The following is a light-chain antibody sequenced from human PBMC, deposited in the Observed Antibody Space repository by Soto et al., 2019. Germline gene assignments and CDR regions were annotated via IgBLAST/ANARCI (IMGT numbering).Light chain of an antibody. CDR1: ESITSY. CDR2: AAS. CDR3: QETYSSLT. J-gene: IGKJ4*01. Sequence: DIQMTQSPLSLSASVGDRVTITCRASESITSYLNWYQRKPGKAPKLLIYAASSLHTGVPSRFSGSGFGTDFTLTISSLQPEDFATYICQETYSSLTFGGGTKVDIK. V-gene: IGKV1-39*01.